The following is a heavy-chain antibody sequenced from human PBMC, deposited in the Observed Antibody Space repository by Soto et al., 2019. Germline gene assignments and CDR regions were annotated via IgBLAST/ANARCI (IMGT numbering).Heavy chain of an antibody. CDR1: GYTFTSYG. CDR2: INAGNGNT. V-gene: IGHV1-3*01. D-gene: IGHD6-19*01. CDR3: ARDLGGSGYYYYYGMDV. Sequence: ASVKVSCKASGYTFTSYGISWVRQAPGQGLEWMGWINAGNGNTKYSQKFQGRVTITRDTSASTAYMELSSLRSEDTAVYYCARDLGGSGYYYYYGMDVWGQGTTVTVSS. J-gene: IGHJ6*02.